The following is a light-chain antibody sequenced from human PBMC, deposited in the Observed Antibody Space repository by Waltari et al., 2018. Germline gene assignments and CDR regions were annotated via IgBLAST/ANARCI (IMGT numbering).Light chain of an antibody. CDR2: GAS. CDR1: QSVSRS. CDR3: QHYVRLPAT. Sequence: IVLTQSRGTLSLSPGDRATLSCRASQSVSRSLAWYQQKPGQAPKPLIDGASTRATGSPDRFTGSGSGTDFSLTISSLEPEDFAIYFCQHYVRLPATFGQGTKVEIK. J-gene: IGKJ1*01. V-gene: IGKV3-20*01.